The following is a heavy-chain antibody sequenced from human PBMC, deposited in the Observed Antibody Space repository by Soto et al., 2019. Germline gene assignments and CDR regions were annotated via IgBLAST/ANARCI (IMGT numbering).Heavy chain of an antibody. V-gene: IGHV5-51*01. D-gene: IGHD2-21*01. CDR1: GYSFTSYW. J-gene: IGHJ3*02. Sequence: GESLKISCKGSGYSFTSYWIGWVRQMPGKGLEWMGIIYPGDSDTRYSPSFQGQVTISADKSISTAYLQWSSLKASDTAMYYCARHKHGTVVVIAKGAFDIWGQGTMVT. CDR2: IYPGDSDT. CDR3: ARHKHGTVVVIAKGAFDI.